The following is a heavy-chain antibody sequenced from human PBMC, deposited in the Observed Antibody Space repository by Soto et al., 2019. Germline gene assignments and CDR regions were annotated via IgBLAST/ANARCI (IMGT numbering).Heavy chain of an antibody. CDR1: GGSISSSSYY. CDR2: IYYSGST. J-gene: IGHJ4*02. D-gene: IGHD6-19*01. V-gene: IGHV4-39*01. CDR3: ARQVAGTRDLDY. Sequence: QLQLQESGPGLVKPSETLSLTCTVSGGSISSSSYYWGWIRQPPGKGLEWIGSIYYSGSTYYNPSLKSRVTISVDTSNNQFSLKLSSVTAADTAVYYCARQVAGTRDLDYWGQGTLVTVSS.